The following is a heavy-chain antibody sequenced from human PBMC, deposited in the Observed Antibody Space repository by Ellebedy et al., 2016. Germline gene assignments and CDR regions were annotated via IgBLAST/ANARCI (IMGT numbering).Heavy chain of an antibody. J-gene: IGHJ3*02. CDR1: GYTFTSYA. D-gene: IGHD3-9*01. CDR2: ISAYNGNT. Sequence: ASVKVSCKASGYTFTSYAMHWVRQAPGQRLEWMGWISAYNGNTNYAQKLQGRVTMTTDTSTSTAYMELRSLRSDDTAVYYCATGWGLNYDILTGYYNEQGFHAFDIWGQGTMVTVSS. CDR3: ATGWGLNYDILTGYYNEQGFHAFDI. V-gene: IGHV1-18*01.